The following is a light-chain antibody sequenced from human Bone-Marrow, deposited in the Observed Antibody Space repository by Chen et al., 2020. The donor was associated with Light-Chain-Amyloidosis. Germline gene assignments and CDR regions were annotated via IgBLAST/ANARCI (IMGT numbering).Light chain of an antibody. V-gene: IGLV1-51*01. Sequence: QSVLTQPPSVSAAPGQSVTISCPGDISNIGKNYVSWYQQYPGTAPKLLIFDNHQRPSGIPDRFSGSKSGTSATLIISGLQTGDEADYYCGAWDITLSARVFGGGTKLTVL. CDR1: ISNIGKNY. J-gene: IGLJ3*02. CDR2: DNH. CDR3: GAWDITLSARV.